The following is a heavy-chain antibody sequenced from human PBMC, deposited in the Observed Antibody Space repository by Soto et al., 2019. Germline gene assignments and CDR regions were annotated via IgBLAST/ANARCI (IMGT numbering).Heavy chain of an antibody. J-gene: IGHJ3*02. CDR2: INPNSGGT. CDR1: GYTFTGYY. V-gene: IGHV1-2*04. CDR3: ARDRAYYYDSSGYRPEAFDI. Sequence: ASVKVSCKASGYTFTGYYMHWVRQAPGQGLEWMGWINPNSGGTNYAQKFQGWVTMTRDTSISTAYMELSRLRSDDTAVYYCARDRAYYYDSSGYRPEAFDIWGQGTMVTVSS. D-gene: IGHD3-22*01.